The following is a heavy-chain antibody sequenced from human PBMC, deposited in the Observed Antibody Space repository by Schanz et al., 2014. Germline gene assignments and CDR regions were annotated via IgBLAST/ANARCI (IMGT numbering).Heavy chain of an antibody. CDR1: GFPFSDYF. Sequence: VQLVASGGGLVQPGGSLRLSCAASGFPFSDYFMAWIRQPPGKGLEWVSAISGGGGTTYYTDSVKGRFTISRDNAKNTLYLQMNTLRAEDTAVYYCVRDILHRVYDSGSPWGQGTLVTVSS. D-gene: IGHD3-10*01. CDR2: ISGGGGTT. V-gene: IGHV3-11*04. J-gene: IGHJ5*02. CDR3: VRDILHRVYDSGSP.